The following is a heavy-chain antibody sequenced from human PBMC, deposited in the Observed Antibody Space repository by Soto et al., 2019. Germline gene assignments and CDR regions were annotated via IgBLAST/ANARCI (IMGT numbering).Heavy chain of an antibody. J-gene: IGHJ4*02. CDR1: GFTFSSYG. Sequence: QVQLVASGGVVVQPGRSLRLSCAASGFTFSSYGMHWVRQAPGKGLEWVAGIWYAGSSKYYADSVKGRFTISRDNSKNTLYLQMNSLRAEDTAVYYCARGEEGGNSFDYWGQGTLVTVSS. D-gene: IGHD1-26*01. V-gene: IGHV3-33*01. CDR3: ARGEEGGNSFDY. CDR2: IWYAGSSK.